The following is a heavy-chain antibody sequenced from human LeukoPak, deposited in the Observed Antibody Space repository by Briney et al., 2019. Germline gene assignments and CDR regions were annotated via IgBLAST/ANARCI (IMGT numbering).Heavy chain of an antibody. V-gene: IGHV3-21*01. CDR3: AREDPGYSSGPLDY. CDR1: GFTFSSYS. Sequence: PGGSLRLSCAASGFTFSSYSMNWVRQAPGKGLEWVSSISSSSSYIYYADSVKGRFTISRVNAKNSLYLQMNSLRAEDTAVYYCAREDPGYSSGPLDYWGQGTLVTVSS. D-gene: IGHD6-19*01. J-gene: IGHJ4*02. CDR2: ISSSSSYI.